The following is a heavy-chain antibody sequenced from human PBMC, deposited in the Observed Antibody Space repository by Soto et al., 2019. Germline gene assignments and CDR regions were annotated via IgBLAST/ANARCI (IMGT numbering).Heavy chain of an antibody. V-gene: IGHV3-30*18. CDR3: AKDSVLVATIPDTIDY. Sequence: GGSLRLSCAASGFTFSSYGMHWVRQAPGKGLEWVAVISYDGSNKYYADSVKGRFTISRDNSKNTLYLQMNSLRAEDTAVYYCAKDSVLVATIPDTIDYWGQGTLVTVSS. CDR2: ISYDGSNK. J-gene: IGHJ4*02. CDR1: GFTFSSYG. D-gene: IGHD5-12*01.